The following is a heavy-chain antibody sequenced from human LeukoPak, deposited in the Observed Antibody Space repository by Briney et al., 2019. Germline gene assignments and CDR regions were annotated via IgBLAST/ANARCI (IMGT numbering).Heavy chain of an antibody. CDR3: ARRDDSSGYHKIFDY. D-gene: IGHD3-22*01. CDR2: IYDTGRT. CDR1: GGSISSYY. J-gene: IGHJ4*02. V-gene: IGHV4-59*01. Sequence: PSETLSLTCTVSGGSISSYYWSWIRQPPGKGLEWIGYIYDTGRTNYNPSLKSRVTISVDTSKNQFSLGLSSVTAADTAVYYCARRDDSSGYHKIFDYWGQGTLVTVSS.